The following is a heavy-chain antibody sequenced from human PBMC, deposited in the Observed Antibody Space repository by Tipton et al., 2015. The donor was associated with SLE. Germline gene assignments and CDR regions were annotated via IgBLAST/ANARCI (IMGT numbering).Heavy chain of an antibody. Sequence: SLRLSCAASGFTVSSNYMSWVRQAPGKGLEWVPVIYSGGSTYYADSGKGRFTISRDNSKNTLYLQMNSLRAEDTAVYYCARDVLSIPPDYYYMDVWGKGTTVTVSS. D-gene: IGHD2-21*01. CDR1: GFTVSSNY. CDR2: IYSGGST. CDR3: ARDVLSIPPDYYYMDV. J-gene: IGHJ6*03. V-gene: IGHV3-53*01.